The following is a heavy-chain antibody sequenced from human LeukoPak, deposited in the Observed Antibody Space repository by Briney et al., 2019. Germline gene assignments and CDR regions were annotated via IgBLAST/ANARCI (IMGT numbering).Heavy chain of an antibody. CDR2: IKRKTDGGTT. CDR3: TTVDSSDWRGY. J-gene: IGHJ4*02. V-gene: IGHV3-15*01. Sequence: PGGSLRLSCAAAGFTVSNSRVSCVRQAPGKGLEWVGRIKRKTDGGTTDYAAPVKGRFTISRDDSKNTLYLQMNSLKTEDTAVYYCTTVDSSDWRGYWGQGTLVTVSS. D-gene: IGHD6-19*01. CDR1: GFTVSNSR.